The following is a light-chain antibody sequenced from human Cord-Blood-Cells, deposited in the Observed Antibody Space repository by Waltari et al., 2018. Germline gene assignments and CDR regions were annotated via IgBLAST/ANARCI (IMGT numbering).Light chain of an antibody. Sequence: QLVLTQSPPASAYLGPSVELTCTLSSGHSSYAIAWNQQQPEKGPRYLMKLNSDGSHSKGDGIPDRFSGSSSGAERYLTISSLQSEDEADYYCQTWGTGIQVFGGGTKLTVL. CDR1: SGHSSYA. V-gene: IGLV4-69*01. CDR3: QTWGTGIQV. CDR2: LNSDGSH. J-gene: IGLJ3*02.